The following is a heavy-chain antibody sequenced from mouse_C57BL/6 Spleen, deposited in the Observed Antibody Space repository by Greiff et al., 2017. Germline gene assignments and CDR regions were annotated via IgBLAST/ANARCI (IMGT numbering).Heavy chain of an antibody. J-gene: IGHJ2*01. Sequence: EVQGVESGGGLVKPGGSLKLSCAASGFTFSSYAMSWVRQTPEKRLEWVATISAGGSYTYYPDNVKGRFTISRDNAKNNLYLQMSHLKSEDTAMYYGSRDNRLKVNSLDYWGQGTTLTVSS. V-gene: IGHV5-4*01. D-gene: IGHD1-3*01. CDR3: SRDNRLKVNSLDY. CDR1: GFTFSSYA. CDR2: ISAGGSYT.